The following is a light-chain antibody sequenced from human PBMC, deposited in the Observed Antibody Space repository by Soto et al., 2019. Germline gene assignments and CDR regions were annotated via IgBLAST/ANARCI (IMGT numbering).Light chain of an antibody. CDR3: GSYAGSCVLV. Sequence: QSALTQPRSVSGSPGQSVTISCTGTSSDVGTYNYVSWYQQHPGKAPKLLIYDVSKRPSGVPDRFSGSTSGNTAALSISGVQAEDEADYYCGSYAGSCVLVFGGGTKLTVL. CDR1: SSDVGTYNY. CDR2: DVS. J-gene: IGLJ2*01. V-gene: IGLV2-11*01.